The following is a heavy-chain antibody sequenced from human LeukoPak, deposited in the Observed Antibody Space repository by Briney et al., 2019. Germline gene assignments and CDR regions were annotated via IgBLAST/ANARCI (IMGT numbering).Heavy chain of an antibody. J-gene: IGHJ4*02. Sequence: PSETLSLTCTVSGXSISSYYWSWIRQPPGKGLEWIGYIYYSGSTNYNPSLKSRVTISVDTSKNQFSLKLSSVTAADTAVYYCAREVKAVPGDESFDYWGQGTLVTVSS. CDR2: IYYSGST. D-gene: IGHD6-19*01. CDR1: GXSISSYY. V-gene: IGHV4-59*12. CDR3: AREVKAVPGDESFDY.